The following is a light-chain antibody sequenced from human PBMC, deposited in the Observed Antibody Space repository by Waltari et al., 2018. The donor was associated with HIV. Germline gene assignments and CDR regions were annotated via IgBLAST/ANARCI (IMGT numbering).Light chain of an antibody. CDR3: AAWDDSLSGWV. J-gene: IGLJ3*02. V-gene: IGLV1-47*01. Sequence: QSVLTQPPSASGTPGQRVTISCSGSSSNIGSNYVYWFQQLPGTAPKLLIYRNDQTLSGDSSRLSGSNSGTSASLAISELRSENEADYYCAAWDDSLSGWVFGGGTKLTVL. CDR1: SSNIGSNY. CDR2: RND.